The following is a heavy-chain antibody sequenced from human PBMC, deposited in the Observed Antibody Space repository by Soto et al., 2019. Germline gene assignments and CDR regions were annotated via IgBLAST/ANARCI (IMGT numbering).Heavy chain of an antibody. D-gene: IGHD3-3*01. CDR2: IYYSGST. J-gene: IGHJ5*02. CDR3: ARTIFGVVKNNWFDP. Sequence: SETLSLTCTVPGGSISSGGYYWSWIRQHPGKGLEWIGYIYYSGSTYYNPSLKSRVTISVDTSKNQFSLKLSSVTAADTAVYYCARTIFGVVKNNWFDPWGQGTLVTVSS. V-gene: IGHV4-31*03. CDR1: GGSISSGGYY.